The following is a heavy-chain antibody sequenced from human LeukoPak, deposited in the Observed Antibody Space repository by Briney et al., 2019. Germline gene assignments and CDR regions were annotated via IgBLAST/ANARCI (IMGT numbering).Heavy chain of an antibody. CDR1: GFTFSNYA. D-gene: IGHD3-3*01. Sequence: GGSLRLSCAASGFTFSNYAMSWVRQAPGKGLEWVSAISGSGGSTYYADSVKGRFTISRDNSKNTLYLQMNSLRAEDTAVYYCANLGGYSITIFGVVRVYWGQGTLVTVSS. CDR2: ISGSGGST. CDR3: ANLGGYSITIFGVVRVY. V-gene: IGHV3-23*01. J-gene: IGHJ4*02.